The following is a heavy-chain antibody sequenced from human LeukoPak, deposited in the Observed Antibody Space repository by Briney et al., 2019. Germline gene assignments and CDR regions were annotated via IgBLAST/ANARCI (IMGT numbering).Heavy chain of an antibody. CDR1: GGSISSGDYY. Sequence: SETLSLTCTVSGGSISSGDYYWSWIRQPPGKGLEWIGYIYYSGSTYYNPSLKSRVTISVDTSKNQFSLKLSSVTAADTAVYYCARVRGIYYDSSGYINWFDPWGQGTLVTVSS. CDR2: IYYSGST. D-gene: IGHD3-22*01. V-gene: IGHV4-30-4*01. CDR3: ARVRGIYYDSSGYINWFDP. J-gene: IGHJ5*02.